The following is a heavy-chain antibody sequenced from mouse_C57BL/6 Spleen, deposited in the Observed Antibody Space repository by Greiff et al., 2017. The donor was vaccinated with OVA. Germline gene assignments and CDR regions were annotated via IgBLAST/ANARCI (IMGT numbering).Heavy chain of an antibody. CDR1: GYTFTSYW. D-gene: IGHD4-1*01. V-gene: IGHV1-59*01. CDR2: LDPSDSYT. CDR3: ARSGAQTGNLLGY. J-gene: IGHJ3*01. Sequence: VQLQQPGAELVRPGTSVKLSCKASGYTFTSYWMHWVKQRPGQGLEWIGVLDPSDSYTNYNQKFKGKATLTVDTSSRTAYMRLSSLTSEDSAVYYCARSGAQTGNLLGYWGQGTLVTVSA.